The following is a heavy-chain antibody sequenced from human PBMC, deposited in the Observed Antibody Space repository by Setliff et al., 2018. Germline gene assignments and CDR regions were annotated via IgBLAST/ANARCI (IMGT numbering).Heavy chain of an antibody. CDR2: INHLGGT. V-gene: IGHV4-34*01. Sequence: SETLSLTCTVSGASFSGYYWSWIRQSPGKGLEWIGEINHLGGTNYNPSLGSRVTISVDTSKNLFSLKLRSVTAADTAVYYCARLRGIAVPGAPKYYSPGYWGQGTLVTVSS. CDR1: GASFSGYY. CDR3: ARLRGIAVPGAPKYYSPGY. D-gene: IGHD6-19*01. J-gene: IGHJ4*02.